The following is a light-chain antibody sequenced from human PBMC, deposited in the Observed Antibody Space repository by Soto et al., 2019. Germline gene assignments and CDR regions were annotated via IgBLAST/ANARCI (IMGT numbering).Light chain of an antibody. J-gene: IGKJ1*01. CDR2: KAS. Sequence: DIQMTQSPSPLSASVGDRVTITCRASQSIDYWLAWYQKKPGKPPKLLIYKASSLETGVPPRFTGSGSGTEFTLTISSLQVDDVATYYCQQYNGFSRTLGQGTKVDIK. CDR1: QSIDYW. V-gene: IGKV1-5*03. CDR3: QQYNGFSRT.